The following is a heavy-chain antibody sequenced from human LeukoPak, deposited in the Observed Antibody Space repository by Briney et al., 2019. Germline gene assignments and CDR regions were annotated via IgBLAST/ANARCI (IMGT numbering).Heavy chain of an antibody. CDR1: GGSISSYY. CDR3: ARNLGYCGTTGCYWFDP. J-gene: IGHJ5*02. Sequence: PSETLSLTCTVSGGSISSYYWSWIRQSPGKGLEWLGYVYYSGSAKYNPPLESRVTISVDTSKNQFSLNLSSVTAADTAVYYCARNLGYCGTTGCYWFDPWGQGTLVTVSS. CDR2: VYYSGSA. D-gene: IGHD2-2*01. V-gene: IGHV4-59*01.